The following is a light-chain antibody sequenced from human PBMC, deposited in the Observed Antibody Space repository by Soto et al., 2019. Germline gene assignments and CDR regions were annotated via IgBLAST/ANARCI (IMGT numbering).Light chain of an antibody. V-gene: IGKV1-5*01. CDR3: QQYENLPT. CDR2: DAS. Sequence: DIQMIQSPSTLSGSVGDRATITCRASQTISSWLAWYQQKPGKAPRLLIYDASTLDTGVPSRFRGSGSGTDFTFTISRPQPEDFAAYYCQQYENLPTFGQGTRLEIK. CDR1: QTISSW. J-gene: IGKJ5*01.